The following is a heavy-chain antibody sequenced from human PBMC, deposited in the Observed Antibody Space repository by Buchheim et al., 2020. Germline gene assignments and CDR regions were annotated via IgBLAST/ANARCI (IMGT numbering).Heavy chain of an antibody. J-gene: IGHJ6*03. CDR1: GGSFSGYY. Sequence: QVQLQQWGAGLLKPSETLSLTCGVYGGSFSGYYWSWIRQSPGKGLEWIGEINHSGSTNYNPSLKSRVTISVDTSKNQFSLKLSSVTAADTAVYYCATSKPEIVVVPAARANYYYMDVWGKGTT. CDR3: ATSKPEIVVVPAARANYYYMDV. D-gene: IGHD2-2*01. V-gene: IGHV4-34*01. CDR2: INHSGST.